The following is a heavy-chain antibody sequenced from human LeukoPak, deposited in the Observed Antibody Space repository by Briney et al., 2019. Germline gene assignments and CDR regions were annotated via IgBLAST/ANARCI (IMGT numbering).Heavy chain of an antibody. J-gene: IGHJ4*02. CDR3: AKSPRYCSSTSCPLDY. CDR1: GFTFSRHA. D-gene: IGHD2-2*01. CDR2: ISGSGGGT. V-gene: IGHV3-23*01. Sequence: PGASLRLSCAASGFTFSRHAMTWVRQAPGKGLEWVSAISGSGGGTYYADSVKGRFTISRDNSKNTLYLQIISLRAEDTAVYYCAKSPRYCSSTSCPLDYWGLGTLVTVSS.